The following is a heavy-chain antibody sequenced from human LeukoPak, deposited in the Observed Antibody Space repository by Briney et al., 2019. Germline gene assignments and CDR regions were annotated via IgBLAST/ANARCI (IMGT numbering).Heavy chain of an antibody. Sequence: GGSLRLSCAASGFTFNNYAMHWVRQAPGKGLDWVAVISYDGSNKYYADSVKGRFTISRDNSKNTLYLQMHSLRTEDTAVYYCAKDRRYCSSTSCYSPDAFDIWGQGTMVTVSS. V-gene: IGHV3-30-3*01. CDR3: AKDRRYCSSTSCYSPDAFDI. J-gene: IGHJ3*02. CDR1: GFTFNNYA. CDR2: ISYDGSNK. D-gene: IGHD2-2*01.